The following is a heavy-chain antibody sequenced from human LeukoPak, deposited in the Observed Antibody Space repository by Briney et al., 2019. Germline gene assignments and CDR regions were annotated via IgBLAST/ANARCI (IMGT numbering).Heavy chain of an antibody. D-gene: IGHD3-22*01. Sequence: GGSLRLSCAASGFTFSSYEMNWVRQAPGKGLEWVSYISSSGSTIYYANSVKGRFTISRDNAKNSLYLQMNSLRAEDTAVYYCARTYDSSGYYYSYYFDYWGQGTLVTVSS. CDR2: ISSSGSTI. J-gene: IGHJ4*02. CDR1: GFTFSSYE. CDR3: ARTYDSSGYYYSYYFDY. V-gene: IGHV3-48*03.